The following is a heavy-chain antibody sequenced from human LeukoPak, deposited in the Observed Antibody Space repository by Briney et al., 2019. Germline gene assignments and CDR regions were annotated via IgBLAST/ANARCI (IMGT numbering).Heavy chain of an antibody. V-gene: IGHV4-61*02. CDR1: GGSISSGSYY. CDR2: IYTSGST. J-gene: IGHJ5*02. Sequence: SQTLSLTCTVSGGSISSGSYYWSWIRQPAGKGLEWIGRIYTSGSTNYNPSLKSRVTISVDTSKNQFSLKLSSVTAADTAVYYCARTNGSGKYNWFDPWGQGTLVTVSS. CDR3: ARTNGSGKYNWFDP. D-gene: IGHD3-10*01.